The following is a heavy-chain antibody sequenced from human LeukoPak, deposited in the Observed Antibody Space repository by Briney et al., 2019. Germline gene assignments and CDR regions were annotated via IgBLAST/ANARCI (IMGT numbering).Heavy chain of an antibody. CDR3: AKATTVTQRACFDY. CDR1: GFTFSSYG. CDR2: IWYDGSNK. D-gene: IGHD4-17*01. Sequence: GGSLGLSCAASGFTFSSYGMHWVRQAPCKGLEWVAVIWYDGSNKYYADSVKGRFTISRDNSKNTLYLQMNSLRAEDTAVYYCAKATTVTQRACFDYWGQGTLVTVSS. V-gene: IGHV3-33*06. J-gene: IGHJ4*02.